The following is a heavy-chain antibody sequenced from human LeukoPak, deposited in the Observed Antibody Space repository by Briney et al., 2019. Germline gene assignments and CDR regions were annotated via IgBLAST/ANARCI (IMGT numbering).Heavy chain of an antibody. V-gene: IGHV1-2*06. CDR3: ARARAYYMDV. CDR1: GYTFTGYY. D-gene: IGHD3-10*01. J-gene: IGHJ6*03. CDR2: INPNRGGT. Sequence: ASVKVSCKASGYTFTGYYMRWVRQAPGQGVGRMGRINPNRGGTNYAQKFQGRVTMTRERAISRAYMELSRLRSDDTAVYYCARARAYYMDVWGKGTTVTVSS.